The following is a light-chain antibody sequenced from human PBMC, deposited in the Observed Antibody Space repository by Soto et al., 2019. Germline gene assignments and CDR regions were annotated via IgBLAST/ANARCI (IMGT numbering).Light chain of an antibody. CDR3: QSYESVVRGYV. CDR2: GNT. V-gene: IGLV1-40*01. J-gene: IGLJ1*01. CDR1: TSNIGADYD. Sequence: QSVLAQPPSVSGSTGQRVTISCSGTTSNIGADYDVQWYRQLPGTAPKLLIHGNTNRPSGVTDRFSGSKSCTSASLAITGLQSEDEGDYYCQSYESVVRGYVLGSWTKITVL.